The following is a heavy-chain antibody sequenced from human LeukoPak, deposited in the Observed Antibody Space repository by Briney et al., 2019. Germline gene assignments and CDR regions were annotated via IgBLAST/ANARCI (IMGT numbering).Heavy chain of an antibody. CDR2: ISDNGGST. CDR3: ANLGYCSGGSCYVFEY. Sequence: GGSLRLSCAASGFILRNHAMNWVRQAPGKGPEWVSGISDNGGSTHYADSVKGRFTISRDTSKNTLHLQMNSLRAEDTAVYYCANLGYCSGGSCYVFEYWGQGTLVTVSS. J-gene: IGHJ4*02. V-gene: IGHV3-23*01. D-gene: IGHD2-15*01. CDR1: GFILRNHA.